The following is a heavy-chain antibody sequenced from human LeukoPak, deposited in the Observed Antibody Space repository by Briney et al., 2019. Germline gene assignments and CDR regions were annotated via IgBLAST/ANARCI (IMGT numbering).Heavy chain of an antibody. CDR3: ARGGWVRAMAIDY. CDR2: IYSGGST. J-gene: IGHJ4*02. Sequence: GGSLNPSFQPSGFTFIGNYMSWFPQAPGKGLEGVSVIYSGGSTYYADSVKGRFTISRDNSKNTLYLQMNSLRAEDTAVYYCARGGWVRAMAIDYWGQGTLVTVSS. V-gene: IGHV3-53*01. CDR1: GFTFIGNY. D-gene: IGHD5-18*01.